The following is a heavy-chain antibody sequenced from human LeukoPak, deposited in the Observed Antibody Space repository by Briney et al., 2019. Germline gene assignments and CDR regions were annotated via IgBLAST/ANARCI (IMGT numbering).Heavy chain of an antibody. J-gene: IGHJ4*01. CDR2: INDSGNT. D-gene: IGHD3-22*01. Sequence: SETLSLTCSVSGGPISGSSYYWAWVRPPPGKGLEWIGIINDSGNTYYNPSLRSRVTISVDTSKNQFSLKVNSVTAADTAVYYCARGYDYWGQGTLVTVSS. V-gene: IGHV4-39*01. CDR3: ARGYDY. CDR1: GGPISGSSYY.